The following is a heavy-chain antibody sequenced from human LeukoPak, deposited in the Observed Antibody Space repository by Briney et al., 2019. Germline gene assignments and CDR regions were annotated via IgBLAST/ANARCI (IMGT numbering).Heavy chain of an antibody. Sequence: GASVKVSCKASGGTFSSYAISWVRQAPGQGLEWMGGIIPIFGTANYAQKFQGRVTITADESTSTAYMELSSLRSEDTAVYYCASWRWGAAGFHPWGQGTLVTVSS. J-gene: IGHJ5*02. D-gene: IGHD6-13*01. V-gene: IGHV1-69*01. CDR3: ASWRWGAAGFHP. CDR1: GGTFSSYA. CDR2: IIPIFGTA.